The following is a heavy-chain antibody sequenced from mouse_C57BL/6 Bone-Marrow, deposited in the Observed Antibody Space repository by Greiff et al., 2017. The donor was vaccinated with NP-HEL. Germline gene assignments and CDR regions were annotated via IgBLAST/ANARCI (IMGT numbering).Heavy chain of an antibody. D-gene: IGHD1-1*01. V-gene: IGHV1-54*01. CDR3: ATTVVAPFDY. J-gene: IGHJ2*01. Sequence: QVQLQQSGAELVRPGTSVKVSCKASGYAFTNYLIEWVKQRPGQGLEWIGVINPGSGGTNYNEKFKGKATLTADKSSSTAYMHLSSLTSEDSAVYFCATTVVAPFDYWGQGTTLTVSS. CDR2: INPGSGGT. CDR1: GYAFTNYL.